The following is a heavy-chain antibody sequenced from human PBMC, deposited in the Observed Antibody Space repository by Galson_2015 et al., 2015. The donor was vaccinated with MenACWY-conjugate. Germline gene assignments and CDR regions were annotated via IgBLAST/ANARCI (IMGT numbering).Heavy chain of an antibody. J-gene: IGHJ4*02. D-gene: IGHD4/OR15-4a*01. CDR2: ISGSGGTT. Sequence: SLRLSCAASGFTFSSYAMSWVRQAPGKGLQWVSAISGSGGTTYYADSVKGRFTISRDNSKNTLYLQMNSPRGEDTAVYYCAKDAMTMTAPYYFDSWGQGTPVTVSS. V-gene: IGHV3-23*01. CDR3: AKDAMTMTAPYYFDS. CDR1: GFTFSSYA.